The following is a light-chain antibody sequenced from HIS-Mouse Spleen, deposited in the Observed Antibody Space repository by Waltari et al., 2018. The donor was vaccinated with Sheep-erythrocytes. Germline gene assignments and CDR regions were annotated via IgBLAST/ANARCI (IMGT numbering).Light chain of an antibody. Sequence: SYELTQPPSVSVSPGQTASITCSGDKLGAKYACRYQQKPGQSPVLVIYQDSKRPSGIPERFSGSNSGNTATLTISGTQAMDEADYYCQAWDSSTAWNVVFGGGTKLTVL. J-gene: IGLJ2*01. CDR3: QAWDSSTAWNVV. CDR2: QDS. CDR1: KLGAKY. V-gene: IGLV3-1*01.